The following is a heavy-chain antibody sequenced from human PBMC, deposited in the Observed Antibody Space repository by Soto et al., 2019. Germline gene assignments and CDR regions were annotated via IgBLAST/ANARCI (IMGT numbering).Heavy chain of an antibody. CDR2: TFTGGST. Sequence: GGSLRLSCLASGFSVTTNYIIWVRQPPGKGLEWVSTTFTGGSTHYADSVKGRFSISRDNSKNTVYLQMNNLRVEDTAVYYCAKKPPSSIQGWAFGMDVWGKGPTVTDSS. V-gene: IGHV3-53*01. J-gene: IGHJ6*04. CDR3: AKKPPSSIQGWAFGMDV. CDR1: GFSVTTNY. D-gene: IGHD1-26*01.